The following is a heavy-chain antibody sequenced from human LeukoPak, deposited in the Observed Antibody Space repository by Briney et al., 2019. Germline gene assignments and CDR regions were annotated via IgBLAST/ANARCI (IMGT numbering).Heavy chain of an antibody. CDR2: IYYSGST. CDR3: ARLLAVAGTGWFDP. CDR1: GGSISSSSYY. D-gene: IGHD6-19*01. V-gene: IGHV4-39*01. J-gene: IGHJ5*02. Sequence: PSETLSLTCTVSGGSISSSSYYWGWIRQPPGKGLEWIGSIYYSGSTYYNPSLKSRVTISVDTSKNQFSLKLSSVTAADTAVYYCARLLAVAGTGWFDPWGQRTLVTVSS.